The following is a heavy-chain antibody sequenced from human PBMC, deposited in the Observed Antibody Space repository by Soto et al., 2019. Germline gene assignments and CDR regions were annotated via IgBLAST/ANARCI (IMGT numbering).Heavy chain of an antibody. J-gene: IGHJ5*02. CDR1: CGSIATSSYF. Sequence: SETLSLTCTVSCGSIATSSYFWAWIRRPPGKGLEWIGSIDYRGTIYNNPSLKSRVTISVDTSKNHFSLKLDSVTAADTALYYCSRRAPEGFDPWGQGTLVTVSS. CDR3: SRRAPEGFDP. V-gene: IGHV4-39*02. CDR2: IDYRGTI.